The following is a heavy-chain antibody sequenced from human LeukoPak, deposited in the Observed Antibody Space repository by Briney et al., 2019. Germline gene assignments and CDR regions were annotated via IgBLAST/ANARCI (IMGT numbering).Heavy chain of an antibody. CDR2: IFYSGST. V-gene: IGHV4-59*12. CDR3: ARGRSYYGSGSYFDP. CDR1: GVSISYYF. D-gene: IGHD3-10*01. Sequence: SETLSLTCTVSGVSISYYFWSWIRQPPGKGLEWIGYIFYSGSTNYNPSLKSRVTISVDTSKNQFSLKLSSVTAADTAVYYCARGRSYYGSGSYFDPWGQGTLVTVSS. J-gene: IGHJ5*02.